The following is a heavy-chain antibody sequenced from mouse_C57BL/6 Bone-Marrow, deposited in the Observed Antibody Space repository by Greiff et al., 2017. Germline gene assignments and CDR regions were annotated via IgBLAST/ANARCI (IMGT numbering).Heavy chain of an antibody. J-gene: IGHJ1*03. CDR3: ARDYYGSSPQRFDV. Sequence: QVQLQQSGSELRSPGSSVKLSCKDFDSEVFPIAYMSWVRQKPGHGFEWIGGILPSIGRTIYGEKFEDKATLDADTLSNTAYLELNSLTSEDSAIYYCARDYYGSSPQRFDVWGTGTTVTVSS. V-gene: IGHV15-2*01. CDR1: DSEVFPIAY. D-gene: IGHD1-1*01. CDR2: ILPSIGRT.